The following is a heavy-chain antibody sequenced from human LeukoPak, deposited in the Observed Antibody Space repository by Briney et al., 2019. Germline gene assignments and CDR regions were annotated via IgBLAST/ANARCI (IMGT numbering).Heavy chain of an antibody. J-gene: IGHJ4*02. CDR2: IYYSGST. D-gene: IGHD6-13*01. CDR1: GGSISSYY. CDR3: AREATSSWSIGGSDY. V-gene: IGHV4-59*12. Sequence: SETLSLTCTVSGGSISSYYWSWIRQPPGKGLEWIGYIYYSGSTNYNPSLKSRVTISVDTSKNQFSLKLSSVTAADTAVYYCAREATSSWSIGGSDYWGQGTLVTVSS.